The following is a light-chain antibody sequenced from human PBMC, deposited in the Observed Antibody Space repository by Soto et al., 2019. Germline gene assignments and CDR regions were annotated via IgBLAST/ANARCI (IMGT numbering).Light chain of an antibody. CDR1: QDISNY. CDR3: QQYDNLPTWT. CDR2: DAS. Sequence: DIQMTQSPSSLSASVGDRVTITCQASQDISNYLNWYQQKPGKAPKLLIYDASNLETGVPSRFSGIGSGTYFTFTISSLQPEDIATYYCQQYDNLPTWTFGQGTKVEIK. J-gene: IGKJ1*01. V-gene: IGKV1-33*01.